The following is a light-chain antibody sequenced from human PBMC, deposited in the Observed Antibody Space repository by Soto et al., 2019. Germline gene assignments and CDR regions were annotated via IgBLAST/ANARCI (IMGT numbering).Light chain of an antibody. Sequence: EIVLTQSPGTLSLSPGERATLSCRASQSVSSSYLAWYQQKPGQAPRLLIYGASNRATGIPDRFGGSGSGTDFTLTISRLEPEDFAVYYCQQSGSSPPTFGQGTKVDIK. CDR3: QQSGSSPPT. V-gene: IGKV3-20*01. CDR2: GAS. J-gene: IGKJ1*01. CDR1: QSVSSSY.